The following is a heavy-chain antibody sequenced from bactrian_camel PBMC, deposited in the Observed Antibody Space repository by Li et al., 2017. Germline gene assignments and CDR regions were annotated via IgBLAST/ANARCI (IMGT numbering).Heavy chain of an antibody. V-gene: IGHV3S54*01. Sequence: HVQLVESGGGSVTAGGSLRLSCSPSGYGHITKCMGWFRQAPGKEREGVAAIYTGDARTVYYADSVKGRFTVSEDNAKNILYLQMNSLKPEDTAMYYCAADSRERGWCTLGAPLLYSGQETQVTV. CDR3: AADSRERGWCTLGAPLLY. J-gene: IGHJ4*01. CDR2: IYTGDART. CDR1: GYGHITKC. D-gene: IGHD6*01.